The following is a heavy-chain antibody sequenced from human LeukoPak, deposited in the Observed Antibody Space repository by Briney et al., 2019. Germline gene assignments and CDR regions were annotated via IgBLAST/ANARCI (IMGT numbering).Heavy chain of an antibody. CDR1: GYSFTGYY. CDR3: ARSPSGYSGYDPVYF. CDR2: INPNSGDT. Sequence: ASVKVSCKASGYSFTGYYMHWVRQAPGQGLEWMGWINPNSGDTNYEQKFKGRVAMTRDTSISAAYMELGRLTSDDTAVYYCARSPSGYSGYDPVYFWGQGTLVTVSS. V-gene: IGHV1-2*02. J-gene: IGHJ4*02. D-gene: IGHD5-12*01.